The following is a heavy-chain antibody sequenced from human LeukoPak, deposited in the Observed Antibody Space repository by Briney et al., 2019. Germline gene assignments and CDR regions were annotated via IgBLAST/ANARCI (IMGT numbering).Heavy chain of an antibody. CDR3: AKAMTSSTYYFDS. J-gene: IGHJ4*02. CDR1: GFTFRSYA. Sequence: GGSLRLSCTASGFTFRSYAMNWVRQAPGKWLEWVSVISLNDGSTYYADSVRGRFTISRDNSKNTLFLQMNGLRAEDTAIYYCAKAMTSSTYYFDSWGQGTLVTVSS. V-gene: IGHV3-23*01. D-gene: IGHD3-9*01. CDR2: ISLNDGST.